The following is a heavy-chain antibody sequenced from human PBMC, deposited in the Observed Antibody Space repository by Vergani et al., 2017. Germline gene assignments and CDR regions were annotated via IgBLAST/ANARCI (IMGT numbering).Heavy chain of an antibody. Sequence: VQLVESGGGVVQPGGSLRLSCAASGFTFNSYGMHWVRQAPGKGLEWVSYISSSGRTIYYADSVKGRFTISRDNAKNSLNLQMNSLRAEDTAVYYCAKEGGGYCSGGTCYPEYWGQGTLVIVSS. CDR1: GFTFNSYG. V-gene: IGHV3-48*01. CDR3: AKEGGGYCSGGTCYPEY. CDR2: ISSSGRTI. D-gene: IGHD2-15*01. J-gene: IGHJ4*02.